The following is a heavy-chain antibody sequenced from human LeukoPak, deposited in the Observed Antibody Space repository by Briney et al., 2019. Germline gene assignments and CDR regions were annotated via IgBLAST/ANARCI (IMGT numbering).Heavy chain of an antibody. Sequence: GGSLRLSCAASGFTFSSCSMNWVRQAPGKGLEWVSVIYTDGRTYSADSMKGRFTLSRDNSKNTLYLQMSSLRAEDTAVYYCARRRAASWSFDSWGQGTLVTVSS. D-gene: IGHD6-13*01. CDR3: ARRRAASWSFDS. J-gene: IGHJ4*02. V-gene: IGHV3-66*04. CDR1: GFTFSSCS. CDR2: IYTDGRT.